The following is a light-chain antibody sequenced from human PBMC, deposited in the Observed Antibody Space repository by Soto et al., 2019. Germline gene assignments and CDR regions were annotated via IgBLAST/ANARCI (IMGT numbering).Light chain of an antibody. CDR3: QQTHSTPQS. Sequence: DIHITESPSSLSASVGDRVTITCRASQSIITYLNWYQQKPGKAPKLLIHGASSLQSGVPSRFSGSGYGTDFSLTINSLQPEDFASYYCQQTHSTPQSFGGGTKVDIK. CDR2: GAS. J-gene: IGKJ4*01. V-gene: IGKV1-39*01. CDR1: QSIITY.